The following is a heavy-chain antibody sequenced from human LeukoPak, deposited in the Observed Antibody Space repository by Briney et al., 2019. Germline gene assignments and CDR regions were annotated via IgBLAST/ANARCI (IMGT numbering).Heavy chain of an antibody. J-gene: IGHJ6*03. CDR3: ARDQLRVVTPAGYMDV. Sequence: GASVKVSCKASGYTFTGYYMHWVRQAPGQGLEWMGWINPNSGGTNYAQKLQGRVTMTTDTSTSTAYMELRSLRSDDTAVYYCARDQLRVVTPAGYMDVWGKGTTVTISS. V-gene: IGHV1-2*02. CDR2: INPNSGGT. D-gene: IGHD3-3*01. CDR1: GYTFTGYY.